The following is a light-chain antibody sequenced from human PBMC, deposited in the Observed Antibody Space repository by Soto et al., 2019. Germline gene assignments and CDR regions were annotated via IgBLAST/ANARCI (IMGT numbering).Light chain of an antibody. Sequence: EIVLTQSPATLSLSPGERATLSCRASQTVSSSLAWYQQKPGQAPRLLIYEASNRATGIPARFSGSGSGADFTLTISSLEPEDFALYYCQQHINWPLTFGGG. J-gene: IGKJ4*01. CDR2: EAS. CDR3: QQHINWPLT. CDR1: QTVSSS. V-gene: IGKV3-11*01.